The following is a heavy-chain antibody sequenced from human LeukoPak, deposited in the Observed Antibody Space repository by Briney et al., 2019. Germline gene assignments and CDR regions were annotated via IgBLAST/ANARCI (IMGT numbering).Heavy chain of an antibody. V-gene: IGHV3-48*01. CDR3: ARDDYGKNYYYYYMDV. CDR1: GFTFSSYS. D-gene: IGHD4-17*01. Sequence: GGSLRLSCAASGFTFSSYSMNWVRQAPGKGLEWVSYISSSSSTIYYAASVKGRFTISRDNAKNSLYLQMNSLRAEDTAVYYCARDDYGKNYYYYYMDVWGKGTTVTVSS. J-gene: IGHJ6*03. CDR2: ISSSSSTI.